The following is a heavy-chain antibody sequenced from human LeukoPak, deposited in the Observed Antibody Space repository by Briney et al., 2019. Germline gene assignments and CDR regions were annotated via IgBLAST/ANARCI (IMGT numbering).Heavy chain of an antibody. V-gene: IGHV4-39*07. Sequence: SETLSLTCTVAGGSISSSSYYWGWIRQPQGKGLEWIGESKHSARTNHHPSLTIRVTISVDTSKNQFSLKLSSVTAADTAVYYCARVSVGSSSSWNYYFDYWGQGTLVTVSS. D-gene: IGHD6-13*01. J-gene: IGHJ4*02. CDR3: ARVSVGSSSSWNYYFDY. CDR1: GGSISSSSYY. CDR2: SKHSART.